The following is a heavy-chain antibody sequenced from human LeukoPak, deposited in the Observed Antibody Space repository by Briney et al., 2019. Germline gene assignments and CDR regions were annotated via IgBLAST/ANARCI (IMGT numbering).Heavy chain of an antibody. CDR1: GFTFSNAW. Sequence: TTGGSLRLSCAASGFTFSNAWMSWVRQAPGKGLEWVGRIKSKTDGGTTDYAAPVKGRFTISRDDSKNTLYLQMNSLKTEDTAVYYCTTLVGARGGWFDPLGQGTLVTVSS. J-gene: IGHJ5*02. D-gene: IGHD1-26*01. V-gene: IGHV3-15*01. CDR2: IKSKTDGGTT. CDR3: TTLVGARGGWFDP.